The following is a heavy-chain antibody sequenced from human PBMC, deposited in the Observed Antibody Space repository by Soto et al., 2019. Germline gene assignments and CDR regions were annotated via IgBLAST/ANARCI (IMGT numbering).Heavy chain of an antibody. Sequence: PGGSLRLSCAASGFTFSSYWMHWVRQAPGKGLVWVSRINSDGSSTSYADSVKGRFTISRDNSKNTLYLQMNSLRAEDTAVYYCARETRLAAAGTVSAFDIWGQGTMVTVSS. D-gene: IGHD6-13*01. V-gene: IGHV3-74*01. CDR1: GFTFSSYW. CDR2: INSDGSST. J-gene: IGHJ3*02. CDR3: ARETRLAAAGTVSAFDI.